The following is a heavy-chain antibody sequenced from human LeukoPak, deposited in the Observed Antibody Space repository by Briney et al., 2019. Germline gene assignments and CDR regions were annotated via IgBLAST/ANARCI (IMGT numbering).Heavy chain of an antibody. J-gene: IGHJ4*02. CDR1: GGSISSSSYH. CDR2: IYYSGST. Sequence: SETLSLTCTVSGGSISSSSYHWGWIRQPPGKGLEWIGSIYYSGSTYYNPSLKSRVTISVDTSKNQFSLKLSSVTAADTAVYYCARHLGSSGWLYYFDYWGQGTLVTVSS. CDR3: ARHLGSSGWLYYFDY. D-gene: IGHD6-19*01. V-gene: IGHV4-39*01.